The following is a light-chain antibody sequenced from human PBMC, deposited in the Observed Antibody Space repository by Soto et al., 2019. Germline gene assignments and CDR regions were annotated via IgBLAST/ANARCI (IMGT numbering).Light chain of an antibody. CDR3: QQYESYWT. Sequence: DIQMTQSPSTLSASVGDRVTIICRASQSVSSWLAWYQQKPGKAPKLLIYDASNLESVVPSRFSGSGSGTEFTLTVSSLQPDDFANYYCQQYESYWTFGQGTKVEIK. V-gene: IGKV1-5*02. CDR1: QSVSSW. CDR2: DAS. J-gene: IGKJ1*01.